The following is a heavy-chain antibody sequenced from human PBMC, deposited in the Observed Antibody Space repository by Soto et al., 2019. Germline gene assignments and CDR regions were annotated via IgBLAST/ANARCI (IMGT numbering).Heavy chain of an antibody. CDR3: ARGRDGDY. Sequence: QVHLVQSGAEVKKPGASVKVSCKGSGYAFTTYGITWVRQAPGQGLEWMGWISAHNGNTNYAQKLQGRVTVTRATSTSTAYMELRSLRSDVTAVYYCARGRDGDYWGQGALVTVSS. J-gene: IGHJ4*02. CDR1: GYAFTTYG. D-gene: IGHD6-6*01. CDR2: ISAHNGNT. V-gene: IGHV1-18*01.